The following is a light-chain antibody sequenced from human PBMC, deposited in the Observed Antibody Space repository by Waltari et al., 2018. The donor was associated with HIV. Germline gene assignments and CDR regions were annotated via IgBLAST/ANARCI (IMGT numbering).Light chain of an antibody. V-gene: IGLV1-40*01. CDR1: TSNIGANYD. Sequence: QSVLTQPPAVSGALGQRVSISCTGTTSNIGANYDVHWYQQYPGRAPKVLVYGSRHRPSGFPDRFSGSKSGSSASLAITGLQAEDEAEYYCQSYDSSLSGSVFGGGTKVTVL. CDR3: QSYDSSLSGSV. CDR2: GSR. J-gene: IGLJ2*01.